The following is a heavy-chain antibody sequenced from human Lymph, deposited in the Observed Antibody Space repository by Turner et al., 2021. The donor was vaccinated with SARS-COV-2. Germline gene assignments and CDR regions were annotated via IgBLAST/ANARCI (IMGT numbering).Heavy chain of an antibody. J-gene: IGHJ4*02. D-gene: IGHD2-2*01. CDR1: GGSISSYY. CDR2: IFYSGST. CDR3: ARVVPAGWYYFDY. Sequence: QVQLQESGSGLVKPSETLSLTCTVSGGSISSYYCSWIRQPPGKGLEWIGYIFYSGSTIYTPSIKSRVTISVDTSKNQFSLKLSSVTAADTAVYYCARVVPAGWYYFDYWGQGTLVTVSS. V-gene: IGHV4-59*01.